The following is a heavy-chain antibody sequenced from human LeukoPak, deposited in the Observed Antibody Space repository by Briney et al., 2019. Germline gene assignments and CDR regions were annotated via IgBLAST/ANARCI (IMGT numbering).Heavy chain of an antibody. D-gene: IGHD6-19*01. CDR1: TPSLSSYS. V-gene: IGHV3-21*01. J-gene: IGHJ6*02. CDR3: ARLSGIAVAGTRVYGMDV. CDR2: TISSSTYI. Sequence: PAQSRIPSCPLSTPSLSSYSTDCVRHVQGNGLEWDSSTISSSTYINYTDSVKGRFSISRDNAKNSLYLQMNSLRAEDTAVYYCARLSGIAVAGTRVYGMDVWGQGTTVTVSS.